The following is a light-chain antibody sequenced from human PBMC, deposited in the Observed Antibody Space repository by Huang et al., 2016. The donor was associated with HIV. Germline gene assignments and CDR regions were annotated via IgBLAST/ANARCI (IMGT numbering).Light chain of an antibody. V-gene: IGKV3D-20*01. CDR3: QQYGSSSYT. J-gene: IGKJ2*01. Sequence: EIVLTQSPASLSLSPGVRAMPSGGASQGVGSRYLAWFQQKPGLPPRLLIYDASVRAPGTPDRFSGGGSGTDFTLTISRLEPEDFAVYYCQQYGSSSYTFGQGTKLEIK. CDR2: DAS. CDR1: QGVGSRY.